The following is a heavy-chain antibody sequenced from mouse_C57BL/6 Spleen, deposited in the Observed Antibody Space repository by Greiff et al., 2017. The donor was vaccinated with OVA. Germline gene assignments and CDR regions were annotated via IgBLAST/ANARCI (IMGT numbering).Heavy chain of an antibody. D-gene: IGHD1-1*01. Sequence: QVQLQQPGAELVKPGASVKLSCKASGYTFTSYWMQWVKQRPGQGLEWIGEIDPSDSYTNYNQKFKGQATLTVDTSSSTAYMQLSSLTAEDSAVYDCARHYGSKDAMDYWGQGTSVTVSS. CDR2: IDPSDSYT. CDR1: GYTFTSYW. CDR3: ARHYGSKDAMDY. V-gene: IGHV1-50*01. J-gene: IGHJ4*01.